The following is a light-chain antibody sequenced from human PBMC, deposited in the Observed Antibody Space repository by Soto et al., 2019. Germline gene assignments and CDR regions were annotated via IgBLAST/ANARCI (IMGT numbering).Light chain of an antibody. CDR3: MSYVDSTSTPWV. J-gene: IGLJ3*02. CDR1: SSDVGHPYNY. CDR2: TVI. V-gene: IGLV2-14*01. Sequence: QSALTQPASVSGSPGQSITISCTGTSSDVGHPYNYVSWYQQYPGKAPKLLIFTVINRPSGISGRFSGSKSGNTASLTISGLQADDEGDYYCMSYVDSTSTPWVLGGGTKVTVL.